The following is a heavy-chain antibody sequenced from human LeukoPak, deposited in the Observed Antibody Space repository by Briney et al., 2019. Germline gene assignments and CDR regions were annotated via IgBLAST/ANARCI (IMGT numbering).Heavy chain of an antibody. CDR1: GYTFTGYY. D-gene: IGHD6-13*01. CDR3: ARVGISSRWYKSYFDY. Sequence: ASVKVSCKASGYTFTGYYMHWVRQAPGQGLEWMGWINPNSGGTNYAQKFQGRVTMTRDTSISTAYMELSRLRSDDTAVYYCARVGISSRWYKSYFDYWGQGTLVTVSS. J-gene: IGHJ4*02. CDR2: INPNSGGT. V-gene: IGHV1-2*02.